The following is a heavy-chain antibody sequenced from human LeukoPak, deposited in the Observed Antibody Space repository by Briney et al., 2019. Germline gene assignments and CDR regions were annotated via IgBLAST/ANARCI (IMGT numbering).Heavy chain of an antibody. CDR3: ARDWGRGRGAFDI. CDR2: IKQDGSEK. J-gene: IGHJ3*02. V-gene: IGHV3-7*01. D-gene: IGHD3-16*01. Sequence: PGGSLRLSCAASGFTFSSYWMSWVRQAPGKGLEWVANIKQDGSEKHYVDSVKGRFTISRDNAKNSLYLQINSLRAEDTAVYYCARDWGRGRGAFDIWGQGTMVTVSS. CDR1: GFTFSSYW.